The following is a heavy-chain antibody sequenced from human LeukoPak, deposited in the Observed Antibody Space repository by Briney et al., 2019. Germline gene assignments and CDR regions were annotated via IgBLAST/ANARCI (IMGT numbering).Heavy chain of an antibody. D-gene: IGHD2-2*02. CDR1: GGTFNSYA. J-gene: IGHJ6*03. Sequence: SVKVSCKASGGTFNSYAISWVRQAPGQGLEWMGGIIPIFGTANHAQKFQGRVTITTDESTSTAYMELSSLRSEDTAVYYCARVVVVPAAIPMGYYYYMDVWGKGTTVTGSS. CDR2: IIPIFGTA. V-gene: IGHV1-69*05. CDR3: ARVVVVPAAIPMGYYYYMDV.